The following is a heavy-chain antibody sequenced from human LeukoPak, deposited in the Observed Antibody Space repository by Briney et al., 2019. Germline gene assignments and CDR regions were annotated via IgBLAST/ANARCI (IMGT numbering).Heavy chain of an antibody. Sequence: KSSETLSLTCTVSGGSISSGGYYWSWIRQPPGKGLEWIGYIYHSGSTYYNPSLKSRVTISVDRSKNQFSLKLSSVTAADTAVYYCARIDFWSGSQPYFDYWGQGTLVTVSS. D-gene: IGHD3-3*01. CDR2: IYHSGST. V-gene: IGHV4-30-2*01. J-gene: IGHJ4*02. CDR3: ARIDFWSGSQPYFDY. CDR1: GGSISSGGYY.